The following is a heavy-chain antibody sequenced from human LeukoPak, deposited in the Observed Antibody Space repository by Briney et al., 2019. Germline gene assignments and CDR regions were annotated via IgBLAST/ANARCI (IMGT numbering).Heavy chain of an antibody. CDR1: GYSISSGYY. D-gene: IGHD6-19*01. CDR2: IYHSGST. Sequence: PSETLSLTCAVSGYSISSGYYWGWIRQPPGKGLEWIGSIYHSGSTYYNPSLKSRVTISVDTSKNQFSLKLSSVTAADTAVYYCARGGEWEWLPLGIYYFDYWGQGTLVTVSS. J-gene: IGHJ4*02. V-gene: IGHV4-38-2*01. CDR3: ARGGEWEWLPLGIYYFDY.